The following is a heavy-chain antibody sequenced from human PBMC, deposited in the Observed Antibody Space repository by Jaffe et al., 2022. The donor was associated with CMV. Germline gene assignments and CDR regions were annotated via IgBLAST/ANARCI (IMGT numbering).Heavy chain of an antibody. D-gene: IGHD3-9*01. CDR2: INHSGST. CDR3: ARGPLRRYLYYFDY. V-gene: IGHV4-34*01. J-gene: IGHJ4*02. CDR1: GGSFSGYY. Sequence: QVQLQQWGAGLLKPSETLSLTCAVYGGSFSGYYWSWIRQPPGKGLEWIGEINHSGSTNYNPSLKSRVTISVDTSKNQFSLKLSSVTAADTAVYYCARGPLRRYLYYFDYWGQGTLVTVSS.